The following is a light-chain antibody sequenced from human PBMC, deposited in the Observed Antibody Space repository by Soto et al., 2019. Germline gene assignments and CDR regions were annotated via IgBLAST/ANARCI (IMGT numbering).Light chain of an antibody. CDR2: GAS. CDR1: QSVSSSY. Sequence: EIVLTQSPGTLSLSPGERVTLSCRASQSVSSSYLAWYQQKPGQAPRLLIYGASSRATGISDRFSGSGSATDFTLTISRLEPEDFAVYYCQQYGSSLSITFGQGTRLENK. J-gene: IGKJ5*01. V-gene: IGKV3-20*01. CDR3: QQYGSSLSIT.